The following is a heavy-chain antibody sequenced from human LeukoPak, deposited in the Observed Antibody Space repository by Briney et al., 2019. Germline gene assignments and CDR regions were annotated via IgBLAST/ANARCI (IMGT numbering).Heavy chain of an antibody. CDR1: GFTFSSYA. CDR3: AKGSNNYPDNFDY. CDR2: ISGSGGST. Sequence: GGTLRLSCAASGFTFSSYAMTWVRQAPGKGLEWVSAISGSGGSTYYAESVKGRCTISRDNSKKTLFLQMNSLRAEDTAVYYCAKGSNNYPDNFDYWGQGTLVTVSS. J-gene: IGHJ4*02. V-gene: IGHV3-23*01. D-gene: IGHD1-1*01.